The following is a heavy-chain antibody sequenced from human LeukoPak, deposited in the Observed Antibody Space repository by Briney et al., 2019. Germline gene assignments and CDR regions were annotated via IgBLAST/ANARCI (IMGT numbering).Heavy chain of an antibody. CDR1: GGSISSYY. CDR2: IYYSGST. Sequence: KPSDTLSLPCTLSGGSISSYYWSWLRQPPGKGLEWIGYIYYSGSTNYTPSLRSRVIISVDTSKNQFSLKLSSVTAADTAVYYCARDRRTYSSAFDIWGQGTMVTVSS. J-gene: IGHJ3*02. V-gene: IGHV4-59*01. CDR3: ARDRRTYSSAFDI. D-gene: IGHD5-18*01.